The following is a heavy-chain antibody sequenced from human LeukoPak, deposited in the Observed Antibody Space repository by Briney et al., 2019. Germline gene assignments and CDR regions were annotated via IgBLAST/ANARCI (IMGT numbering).Heavy chain of an antibody. V-gene: IGHV3-23*01. CDR3: AKKVATGQNPPLAAD. CDR1: GFTFSSCA. Sequence: GGSLRLSCAASGFTFSSCAMSWVRQAPGKGLEWVSAISGSGGSTYYADSVKGRFTISRDNSKNTLYLQMNSLRAEDTAVYYCAKKVATGQNPPLAADWGQGTLVTVSS. D-gene: IGHD5-12*01. CDR2: ISGSGGST. J-gene: IGHJ4*02.